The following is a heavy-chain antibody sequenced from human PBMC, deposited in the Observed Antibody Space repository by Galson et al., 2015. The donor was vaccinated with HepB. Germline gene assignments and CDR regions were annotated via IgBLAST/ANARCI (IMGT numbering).Heavy chain of an antibody. Sequence: SLRLSCAASGFTVSSNYMSWVRQAPGKGLEWVSVIYSGGSTYYADSVKGRFTISRHNSKNTLYLQMNSLRAEDTAVYYCARDLMVRAPGAFDIWGQGTMVTVSS. D-gene: IGHD3-10*01. V-gene: IGHV3-53*04. CDR3: ARDLMVRAPGAFDI. J-gene: IGHJ3*02. CDR1: GFTVSSNY. CDR2: IYSGGST.